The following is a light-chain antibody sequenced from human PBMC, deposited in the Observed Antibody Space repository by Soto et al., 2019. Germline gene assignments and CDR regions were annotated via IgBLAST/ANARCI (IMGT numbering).Light chain of an antibody. CDR3: QQYNKWPAEIT. CDR2: GAS. Sequence: ETVMTQSPATLSVSPGERATLSCRAIQSVRTKLAWYQQKPGQAPRPLIYGASSRATGIPARFSGSGSGTEFTLTISSLQSEDSGVYYCQQYNKWPAEITFGQGTRLRL. J-gene: IGKJ5*01. CDR1: QSVRTK. V-gene: IGKV3D-15*01.